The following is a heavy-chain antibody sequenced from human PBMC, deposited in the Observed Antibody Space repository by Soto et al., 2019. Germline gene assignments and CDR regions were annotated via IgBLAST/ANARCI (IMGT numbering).Heavy chain of an antibody. D-gene: IGHD1-1*01. J-gene: IGHJ6*02. Sequence: SETLSLTCAVYGGSFSGYYWSWIRQPPGKGLEWIGEINHSGSTNYNPSLKSRVTISVDTSKNQFSLKLSSVTAADTAVYYCARGWNYYYGMDVWGQGITVTVSS. CDR2: INHSGST. V-gene: IGHV4-34*01. CDR1: GGSFSGYY. CDR3: ARGWNYYYGMDV.